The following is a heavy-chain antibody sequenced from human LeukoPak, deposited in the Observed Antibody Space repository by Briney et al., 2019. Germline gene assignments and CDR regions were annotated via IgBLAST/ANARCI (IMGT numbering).Heavy chain of an antibody. J-gene: IGHJ4*02. CDR3: ARYSPIAVASGYFDY. V-gene: IGHV4-4*02. CDR1: GGSISSSNW. CDR2: IYHSGST. Sequence: SGTLSLTCAVSGGSISSSNWWSWVRQPPGKGLEWIGEIYHSGSTNYNPSLKSRVTISVDKSKNQFSLKLSSVTAADTAVYYCARYSPIAVASGYFDYWGQGTLVTVSS. D-gene: IGHD6-19*01.